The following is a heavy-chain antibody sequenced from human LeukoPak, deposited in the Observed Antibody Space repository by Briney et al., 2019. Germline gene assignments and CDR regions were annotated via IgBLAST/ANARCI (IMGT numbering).Heavy chain of an antibody. Sequence: SVKVSCKASGGTFNSYAINWVRQAPGQGLEWMGVIIPIFGTTNYAQTFQGRVTITADESTSTAYMELSSLRSEDTAVYYCARGGYDFWSGYYPSKGMDVWGQGTTVTVSS. CDR2: IIPIFGTT. J-gene: IGHJ6*02. V-gene: IGHV1-69*01. CDR3: ARGGYDFWSGYYPSKGMDV. D-gene: IGHD3-3*01. CDR1: GGTFNSYA.